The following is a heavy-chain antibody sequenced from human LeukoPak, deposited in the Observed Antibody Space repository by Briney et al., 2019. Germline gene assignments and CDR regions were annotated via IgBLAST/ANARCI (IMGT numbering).Heavy chain of an antibody. J-gene: IGHJ4*02. Sequence: ASVKVSCKASGYTFTSYGISWVRQAPGQGLEWMGWISAYNGNTNYAQKLQGRVTMTTDTSTSTAYMELRSLRFDDTAVYYCAREALTIFGVVIITGTFDYWGQGTLVTVSS. CDR2: ISAYNGNT. CDR3: AREALTIFGVVIITGTFDY. V-gene: IGHV1-18*01. CDR1: GYTFTSYG. D-gene: IGHD3-3*01.